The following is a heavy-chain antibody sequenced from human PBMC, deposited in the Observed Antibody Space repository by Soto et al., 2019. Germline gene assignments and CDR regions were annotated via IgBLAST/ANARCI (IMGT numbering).Heavy chain of an antibody. CDR1: GYTFTVYY. CDR2: INPSDGST. CDR3: ARASSYGDFDY. D-gene: IGHD4-17*01. V-gene: IGHV1-46*01. J-gene: IGHJ4*02. Sequence: GASVKVSCKASGYTFTVYYLHWMRQAPGQGLECMALINPSDGSTTYAQKFQGTVTLSRDTSTSTVFMELNSLRSEDTAVYFCARASSYGDFDYWGQGTLVTVSS.